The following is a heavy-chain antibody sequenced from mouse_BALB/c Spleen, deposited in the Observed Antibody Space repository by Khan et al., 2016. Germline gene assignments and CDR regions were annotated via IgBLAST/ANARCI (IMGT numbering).Heavy chain of an antibody. V-gene: IGHV3-1*02. J-gene: IGHJ4*01. CDR2: IHYSGST. CDR3: ARWNGYYAMDY. CDR1: GYSITSGYS. Sequence: EVQLQESGPDLVKPSQSLSLTCTVTGYSITSGYSWHWIRQFPGNKLEWMGYIHYSGSTNYNQSLKSRISITRDTSKKPFFLQLNSVTTEDTATYYCARWNGYYAMDYWGQGTSVTVSS.